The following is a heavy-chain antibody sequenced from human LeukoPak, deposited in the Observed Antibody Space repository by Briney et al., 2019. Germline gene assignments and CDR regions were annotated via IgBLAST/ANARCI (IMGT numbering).Heavy chain of an antibody. Sequence: ASVKVSCKASGGTFSSYAISWVRQAPGQGLEWMGGIIPIFGTANHAQKFQGRVTMTTDESTSTAYMELSSLRSEDTAVYYCARDGGWQAFDIWGQGTMVTVSS. CDR2: IIPIFGTA. D-gene: IGHD6-19*01. V-gene: IGHV1-69*05. J-gene: IGHJ3*02. CDR3: ARDGGWQAFDI. CDR1: GGTFSSYA.